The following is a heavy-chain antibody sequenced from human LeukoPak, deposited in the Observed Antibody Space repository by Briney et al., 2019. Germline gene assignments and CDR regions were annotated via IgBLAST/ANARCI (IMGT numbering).Heavy chain of an antibody. D-gene: IGHD3-22*01. CDR1: GFTFSDSY. CDR3: TRDHHRRHYDSQARNTFDI. CDR2: ISSSGSTI. V-gene: IGHV3-11*04. J-gene: IGHJ3*02. Sequence: GGSLRLSCATSGFTFSDSYMTWVRQAPGKGVEWVSYISSSGSTIYYADSVRGRFTISRDNAKNSLYLQMNSLRAEDTAVYYCTRDHHRRHYDSQARNTFDIWGQGTMVTVSS.